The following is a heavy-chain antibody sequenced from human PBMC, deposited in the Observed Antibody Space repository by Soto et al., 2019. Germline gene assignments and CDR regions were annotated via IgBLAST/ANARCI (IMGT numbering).Heavy chain of an antibody. D-gene: IGHD6-13*01. J-gene: IGHJ6*02. V-gene: IGHV4-4*07. CDR1: GGAITRSY. CDR2: IYNSERT. CDR3: ARGHRQLGRYYYGMDV. Sequence: SETLSLTCTVSGGAITRSYWNWIRQPAGKGLEWIGRIYNSERTNFNPSLQSRITMSVDTSKNQFSLKLSSVTAADTAVYYCARGHRQLGRYYYGMDVWGQGTTVTVSS.